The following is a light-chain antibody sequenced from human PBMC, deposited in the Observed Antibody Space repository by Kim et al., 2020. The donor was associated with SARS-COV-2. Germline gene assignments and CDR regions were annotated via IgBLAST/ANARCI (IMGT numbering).Light chain of an antibody. V-gene: IGLV3-1*01. CDR3: QAWDSDTYV. CDR2: QDD. J-gene: IGLJ1*01. Sequence: SYELTQPPSLSVSPGQTATITCSGEKLGDKYVSWYQQRPGQSPINLLYQDDKRPSGIPERFSGSNSGNTATLTITETQAADAADYYCQAWDSDTYVFGSATKVTVL. CDR1: KLGDKY.